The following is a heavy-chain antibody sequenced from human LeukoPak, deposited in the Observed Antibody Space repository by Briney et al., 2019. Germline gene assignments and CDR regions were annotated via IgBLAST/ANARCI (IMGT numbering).Heavy chain of an antibody. D-gene: IGHD2-15*01. CDR2: IKEDGSDK. V-gene: IGHV3-7*01. CDR1: GFTFSSYA. Sequence: GGSLRLSCAASGFTFSSYAMSWVRQAPGKGLEWVARIKEDGSDKYYVDSVKGRITISRDNAKNSLFLRMDSLRAEDTAVYYCARDRQYCSGGACYTLFDYWGQGTLVTVSS. J-gene: IGHJ4*02. CDR3: ARDRQYCSGGACYTLFDY.